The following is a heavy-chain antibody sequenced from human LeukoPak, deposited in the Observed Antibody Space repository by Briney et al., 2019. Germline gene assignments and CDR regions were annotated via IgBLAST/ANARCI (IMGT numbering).Heavy chain of an antibody. Sequence: PGGSLRLSCAASGFTFSSYDMHWVRQAPGKGLEWVAVISYDGSHEYYADSVKGRFTISRDDSKNTLYLQMNSLRAEDTAVYYCAKQRSGGSGWCMDYWGQGTLVTVSS. CDR3: AKQRSGGSGWCMDY. D-gene: IGHD6-19*01. V-gene: IGHV3-30*18. CDR2: ISYDGSHE. J-gene: IGHJ4*02. CDR1: GFTFSSYD.